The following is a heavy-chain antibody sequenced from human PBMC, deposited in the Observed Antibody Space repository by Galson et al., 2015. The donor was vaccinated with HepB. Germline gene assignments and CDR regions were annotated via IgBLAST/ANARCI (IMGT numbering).Heavy chain of an antibody. CDR2: IIPIFKTT. CDR1: GGTFFSSYT. CDR3: ARDLGGAAKAYENDYYYTMDV. J-gene: IGHJ6*02. Sequence: SVKVSCKASGGTFFSSYTISWVRQAPGQGLEWMGGIIPIFKTTNYAQKFRGRVTITAEESTGTAYMELRSLRSEDTAVYYCARDLGGAAKAYENDYYYTMDVWGQGTTVTVSS. D-gene: IGHD3-10*01. V-gene: IGHV1-69*13.